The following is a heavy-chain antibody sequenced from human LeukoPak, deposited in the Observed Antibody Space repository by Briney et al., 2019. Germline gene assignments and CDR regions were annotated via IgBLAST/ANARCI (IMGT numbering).Heavy chain of an antibody. J-gene: IGHJ6*02. Sequence: GESLKISCKGSGXSFTTYWISWVRLRPGKGLEWMGRIDPSDACANYSPSFQGHVTISADKSISTAYLQWSSLKASDTAMYYCASRISMISTYTMDVWGQGTTVTVSS. D-gene: IGHD3-22*01. CDR3: ASRISMISTYTMDV. CDR2: IDPSDACA. CDR1: GXSFTTYW. V-gene: IGHV5-10-1*01.